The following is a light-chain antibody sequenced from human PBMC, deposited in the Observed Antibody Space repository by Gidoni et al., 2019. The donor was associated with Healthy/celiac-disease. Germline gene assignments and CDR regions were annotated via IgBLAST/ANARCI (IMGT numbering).Light chain of an antibody. CDR2: GNS. CDR1: SSNIGAGYD. V-gene: IGLV1-40*01. CDR3: QSYDSSLSVVV. J-gene: IGLJ2*01. Sequence: QSVLTQPPSVSGAPGQRVTISCPGSSSNIGAGYDVHWYQQHPGTAPKLLIYGNSNRPAGVPDRFSGSKSGTSASLAITGLQAEDEADYYCQSYDSSLSVVVFGGGTKLTVL.